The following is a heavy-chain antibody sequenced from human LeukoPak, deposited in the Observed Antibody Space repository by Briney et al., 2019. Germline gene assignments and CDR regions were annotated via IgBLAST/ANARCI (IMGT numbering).Heavy chain of an antibody. CDR2: MNPNTGNT. CDR1: GYTFTSYD. Sequence: ASVKVSCKASGYTFTSYDINWVRQATGQGLEWMGWMNPNTGNTGFAQKFQGRVTMTKDTSISTAYMELSSLRSEDTAVYYCARGLSGYSDYYFDYWGQGTLVTVSS. CDR3: ARGLSGYSDYYFDY. J-gene: IGHJ4*02. V-gene: IGHV1-8*01. D-gene: IGHD3-3*01.